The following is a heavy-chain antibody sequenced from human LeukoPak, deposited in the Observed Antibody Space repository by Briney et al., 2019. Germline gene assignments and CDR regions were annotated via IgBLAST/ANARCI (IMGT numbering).Heavy chain of an antibody. Sequence: SETLSLTCTVSGGSISSSGYYWGWIRQPPGKGLEWIGSFFYGGGTNYSPSLKSRVTISADMSKNQFSLNMRSVTATDTAVYYCARHIPNGDYFNYWGQGTLVTVSS. CDR1: GGSISSSGYY. CDR3: ARHIPNGDYFNY. CDR2: FFYGGGT. J-gene: IGHJ4*02. D-gene: IGHD2-21*01. V-gene: IGHV4-39*01.